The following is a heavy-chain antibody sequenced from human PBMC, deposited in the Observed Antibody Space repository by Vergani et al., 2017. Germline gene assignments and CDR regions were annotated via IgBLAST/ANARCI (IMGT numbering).Heavy chain of an antibody. J-gene: IGHJ3*02. CDR3: ASSAGGGDAFDI. Sequence: QVQLQESGPGLVKPSETLSLTCTVSGASVNRANYYWSWIRQTPGTGLEWIGFIYHSGGTSYSPSLKSRVTISLDTSKNQFSLKVASVTAADTAMYYCASSAGGGDAFDIWGQGTMVTVSS. CDR2: IYHSGGT. D-gene: IGHD2-15*01. CDR1: GASVNRANYY. V-gene: IGHV4-61*01.